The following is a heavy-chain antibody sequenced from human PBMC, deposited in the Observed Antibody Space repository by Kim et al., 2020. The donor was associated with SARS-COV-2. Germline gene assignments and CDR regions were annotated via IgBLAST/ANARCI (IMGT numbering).Heavy chain of an antibody. V-gene: IGHV3-23*01. Sequence: SGGSTSYADSVKGRFTISRDNSKNTLYLQMNSLRAEDTAVYYCAKVSSDYWGQGTLVTVSS. CDR3: AKVSSDY. J-gene: IGHJ4*02. CDR2: SGGST.